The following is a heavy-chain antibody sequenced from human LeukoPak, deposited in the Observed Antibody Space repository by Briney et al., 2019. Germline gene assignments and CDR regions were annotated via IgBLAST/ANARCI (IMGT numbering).Heavy chain of an antibody. CDR1: GVTFSSDA. CDR3: ARDRRVVVRRGAAFDI. J-gene: IGHJ3*02. CDR2: ISSSSSYI. V-gene: IGHV3-21*01. D-gene: IGHD3-22*01. Sequence: GGSLRLSCAASGVTFSSDAMSWGREAPGGGLGWGSSISSSSSYIYYADSVKGRFTISRDNAKNSLYLQMNSLRAEDTAVYYCARDRRVVVRRGAAFDIWGQGTMVTVSS.